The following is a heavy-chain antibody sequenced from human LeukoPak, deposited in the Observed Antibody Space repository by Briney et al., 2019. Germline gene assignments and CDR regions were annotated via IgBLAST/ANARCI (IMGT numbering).Heavy chain of an antibody. D-gene: IGHD3-22*01. CDR2: ISGSGGST. V-gene: IGHV3-23*01. Sequence: GGSLGLSCAASGFTLSSCAMSWVRQAPGKGLEWVSAISGSGGSTYYADSVKGRFTISRDNSKNTLYLQMNSLRAEDTAVYYCARRQTYYYDSSGYLFDYWGQGTLVTVSS. CDR3: ARRQTYYYDSSGYLFDY. J-gene: IGHJ4*02. CDR1: GFTLSSCA.